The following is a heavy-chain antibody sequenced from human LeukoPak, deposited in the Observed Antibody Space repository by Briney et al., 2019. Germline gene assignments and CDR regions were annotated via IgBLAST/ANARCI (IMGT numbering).Heavy chain of an antibody. V-gene: IGHV1-46*01. J-gene: IGHJ6*03. CDR1: GYTFTGHY. Sequence: GASVKVSCKASGYTFTGHYMHWVRQAPGQGLEWMGWINPNSGGSTSYAQKFQGRVTMTRDTSTSTAYMELSSLRSEDTAVYYCARGKRYYDFWSGGPGFYYYMDVWGKGTTVTVSS. CDR3: ARGKRYYDFWSGGPGFYYYMDV. D-gene: IGHD3-3*01. CDR2: INPNSGGST.